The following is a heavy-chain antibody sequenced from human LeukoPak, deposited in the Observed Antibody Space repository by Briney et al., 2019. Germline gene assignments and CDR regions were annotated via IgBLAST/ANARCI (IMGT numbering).Heavy chain of an antibody. J-gene: IGHJ4*02. CDR2: ISSSSSNI. CDR3: ARSRGNSGSYPLDY. D-gene: IGHD1-26*01. CDR1: EFTFSSYS. Sequence: GGSLRLSCEASEFTFSSYSMNWVRQAPGKGLEWVSYISSSSSNIYYAESVKGRFTISRDNAKNSLYLQMNSLRVEDTAVYYCARSRGNSGSYPLDYWGQGTLVTVSS. V-gene: IGHV3-48*01.